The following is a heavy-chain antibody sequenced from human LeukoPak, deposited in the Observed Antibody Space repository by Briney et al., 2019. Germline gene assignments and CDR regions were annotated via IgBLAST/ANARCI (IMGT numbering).Heavy chain of an antibody. CDR2: IIPIFGTA. V-gene: IGHV1-69*05. Sequence: SVKVSCKASGGTFSSYATSWVRQAPGQGLEWMGGIIPIFGTANYAQKFQGRVTMTRNTSISTAYMELSSLRSEDTAVYYCARGMIAAAGTGVDYWGQGTLVTVSS. CDR1: GGTFSSYA. J-gene: IGHJ4*02. D-gene: IGHD6-13*01. CDR3: ARGMIAAAGTGVDY.